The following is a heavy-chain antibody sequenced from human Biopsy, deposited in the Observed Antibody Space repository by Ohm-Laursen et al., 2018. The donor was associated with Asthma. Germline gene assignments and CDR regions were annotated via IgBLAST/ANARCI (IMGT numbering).Heavy chain of an antibody. CDR3: ASDFPKDYVRYNFQF. V-gene: IGHV1-24*01. Sequence: ASVKVSCKISGYSLTDLSTHWVRQAPGQGLEWMGGHDHEEGGTVDARRFQGRVTMTEDTSTDTAYMELSSLSSDDTAVYYCASDFPKDYVRYNFQFWGQGTLVTVSS. J-gene: IGHJ4*02. D-gene: IGHD4-17*01. CDR1: GYSLTDLS. CDR2: HDHEEGGT.